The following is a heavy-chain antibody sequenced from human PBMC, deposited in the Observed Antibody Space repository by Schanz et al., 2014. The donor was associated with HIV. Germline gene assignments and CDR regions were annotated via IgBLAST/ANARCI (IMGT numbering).Heavy chain of an antibody. CDR2: VIGSGVRT. Sequence: EVQLLDSGGGLVQPGGSLRLSCVASGFTFNNYAMTWVRQAPGKGLEWVSTVIGSGVRTIYADSVKGRFTISRDNSKNTLYLQMTTLRIDDTAVYYCAKPEYDSRGNSQSHFDYWGQGTLVTVSS. CDR3: AKPEYDSRGNSQSHFDY. V-gene: IGHV3-23*01. CDR1: GFTFNNYA. D-gene: IGHD3-22*01. J-gene: IGHJ4*02.